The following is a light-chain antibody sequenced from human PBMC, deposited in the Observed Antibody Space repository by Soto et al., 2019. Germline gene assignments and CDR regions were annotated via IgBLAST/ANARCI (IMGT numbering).Light chain of an antibody. Sequence: QSALTQPASVSGSPGQSITISCTGTSSDVGSYDLVSWYQQHPGQDPKVMIYEATKRPSGVSVRFSGSTSGNTASLTISGLQAEDEADYYCFSYAGASKYVFGLGTKLTVL. J-gene: IGLJ1*01. CDR1: SSDVGSYDL. CDR2: EAT. V-gene: IGLV2-23*01. CDR3: FSYAGASKYV.